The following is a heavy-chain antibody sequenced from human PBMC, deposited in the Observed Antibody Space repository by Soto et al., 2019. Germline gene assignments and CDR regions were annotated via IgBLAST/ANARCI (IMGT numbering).Heavy chain of an antibody. V-gene: IGHV1-69*01. CDR3: ARNRMTAYVSGRPKRKDYFYYGLNL. CDR1: GGTFGTNA. CDR2: IIPIYGTT. J-gene: IGHJ6*02. D-gene: IGHD3-10*01. Sequence: QVRLVQSGTEVKKPGSSVKVSCKASGGTFGTNAVSWVRQAPGQGFEWIGGIIPIYGTTNYAQKFQGRVAITADHYTTSAYLELSSLRSEDTATYYCARNRMTAYVSGRPKRKDYFYYGLNLWGQGTTVTVSS.